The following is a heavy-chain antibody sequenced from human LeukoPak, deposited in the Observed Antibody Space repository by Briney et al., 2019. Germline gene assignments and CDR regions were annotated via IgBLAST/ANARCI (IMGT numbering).Heavy chain of an antibody. CDR1: GGSISSYY. CDR2: IYTSGST. V-gene: IGHV4-4*07. D-gene: IGHD1-26*01. Sequence: PSETLSLTCTVSGGSISSYYWSWIRRPAGKGLEWIGRIYTSGSTNYNPSLKSRVTISVDTSKNQFSLKLSSATAADTAVYYCARLTPYSGSPLGDYWGQGTLVTVSS. J-gene: IGHJ4*02. CDR3: ARLTPYSGSPLGDY.